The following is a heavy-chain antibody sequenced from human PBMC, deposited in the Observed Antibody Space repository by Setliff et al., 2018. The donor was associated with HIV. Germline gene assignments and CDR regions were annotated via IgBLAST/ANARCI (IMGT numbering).Heavy chain of an antibody. CDR1: GYTFTSYH. Sequence: ASVKVSCKASGYTFTSYHLHWLRQAPGQRLEWMGIINANGGNTNYAQKFQGRITVTRDTSTNTVYMELSSLTSEDTAVYYCGRTIIEDGAFDIWGQGTMVTVSS. J-gene: IGHJ3*02. CDR3: GRTIIEDGAFDI. D-gene: IGHD3-10*01. V-gene: IGHV1-46*01. CDR2: INANGGNT.